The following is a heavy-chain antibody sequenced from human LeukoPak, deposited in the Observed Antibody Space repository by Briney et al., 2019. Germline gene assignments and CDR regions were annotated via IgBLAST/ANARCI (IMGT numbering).Heavy chain of an antibody. V-gene: IGHV4-31*03. Sequence: PSQTLSLTCTVSGVSISSGGYYWSWLRQHPGKGLEWIGYIYYSGSTYYNPSLKSRVTISVDTSKNQFSLKLSSVTAADTAVYYCARGSGYCYYWGQGTLVTVSS. D-gene: IGHD3-22*01. CDR3: ARGSGYCYY. CDR2: IYYSGST. CDR1: GVSISSGGYY. J-gene: IGHJ4*02.